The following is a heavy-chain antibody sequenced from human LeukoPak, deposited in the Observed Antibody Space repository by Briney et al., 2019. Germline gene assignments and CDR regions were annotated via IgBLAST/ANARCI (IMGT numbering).Heavy chain of an antibody. V-gene: IGHV1-69*01. J-gene: IGHJ3*02. CDR3: ARDTTSIAYCGCDCYSDAFDI. CDR2: IIPIFGTA. CDR1: GGTFSSYA. Sequence: SVKVSCKASGGTFSSYAISWVRQAPGQGLEWMGGIIPIFGTANYAQKFQGRVTITADESTSTAYMELSSLRSEDTAVYYCARDTTSIAYCGCDCYSDAFDIWGQGTMVTVSS. D-gene: IGHD2-21*01.